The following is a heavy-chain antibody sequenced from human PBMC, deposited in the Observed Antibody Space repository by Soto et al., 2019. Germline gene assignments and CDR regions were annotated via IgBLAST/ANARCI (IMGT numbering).Heavy chain of an antibody. CDR2: IYYSGST. D-gene: IGHD1-26*01. CDR3: ARAVGATEWIDY. V-gene: IGHV4-30-4*01. CDR1: GGSIISGDYY. Sequence: PSETLSLTCTVSGGSIISGDYYWSWIRQPPGKGLEWIGYIYYSGSTYYNPSLKSRVTISVDTSKNQFSLKLSSVTAADTAVYYCARAVGATEWIDYWGQGTLVTVSS. J-gene: IGHJ4*02.